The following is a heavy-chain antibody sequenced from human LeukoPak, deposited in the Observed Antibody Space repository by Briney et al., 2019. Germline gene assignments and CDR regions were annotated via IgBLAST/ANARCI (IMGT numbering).Heavy chain of an antibody. V-gene: IGHV3-43*02. J-gene: IGHJ4*02. CDR3: AKGGCRGTCNPLAY. D-gene: IGHD2-15*01. Sequence: PGGSLRLSCAASGFTFDEHDMYWVRQVPGKGLEWVCLISKDGGNKHYADSVKGRFTISRDNSKNTLYLQMNNLRAEDTAVYYCAKGGCRGTCNPLAYWGQGALVTVSP. CDR2: ISKDGGNK. CDR1: GFTFDEHD.